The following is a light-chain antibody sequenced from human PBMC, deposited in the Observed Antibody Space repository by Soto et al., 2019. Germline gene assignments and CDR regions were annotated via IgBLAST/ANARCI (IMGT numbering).Light chain of an antibody. V-gene: IGKV3-20*01. CDR2: GAS. CDR1: QSVSSSY. J-gene: IGKJ5*01. CDR3: QQYGSSPPIT. Sequence: EIVLTQSPGTLSLSPGERATLSCRASQSVSSSYLAWYQQKPGQAPRLLIYGASSRATGIPDRFSGSGSGKGCTLTISRLEPEDFAVYYCQQYGSSPPITCGQGTRMEIK.